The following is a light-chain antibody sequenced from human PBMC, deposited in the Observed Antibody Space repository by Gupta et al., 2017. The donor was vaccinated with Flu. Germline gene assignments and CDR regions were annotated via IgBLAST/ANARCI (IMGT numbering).Light chain of an antibody. CDR3: QAPDTNTDHWL. V-gene: IGLV3-21*01. CDR1: NIGGEN. CDR2: AYD. J-gene: IGLJ3*02. Sequence: NIGGENFRWYQQTPAEAPVLLLYAYDVRPSGMPAPFSGANSVNTAALTISWVHAGDAADYYCQAPDTNTDHWLFGGGTMLTV.